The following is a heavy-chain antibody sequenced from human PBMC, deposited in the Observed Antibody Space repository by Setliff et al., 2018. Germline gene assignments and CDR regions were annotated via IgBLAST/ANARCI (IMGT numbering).Heavy chain of an antibody. J-gene: IGHJ4*02. Sequence: ASVKVSCQAFGYTFTESIVSWVRQAPGQGLEWLGWIGAYSGNTYTAQRFQGRVTMTTDTSTNMAYLELRGLRSDDTAVYYCLRLVRYCSRTSCQRTSGDEVWGQGTLVTV. CDR1: GYTFTESI. CDR2: IGAYSGNT. CDR3: LRLVRYCSRTSCQRTSGDEV. D-gene: IGHD2-8*01. V-gene: IGHV1-18*01.